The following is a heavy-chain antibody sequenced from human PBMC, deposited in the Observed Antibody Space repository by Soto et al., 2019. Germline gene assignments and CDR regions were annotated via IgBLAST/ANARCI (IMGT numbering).Heavy chain of an antibody. J-gene: IGHJ4*02. D-gene: IGHD3-3*01. CDR2: ISGSGGST. V-gene: IGHV3-23*01. CDR3: AKDHAGTYYDFWSGYFDY. CDR1: GFTFSSYA. Sequence: QLGGSLRLSCAASGFTFSSYAMSWVRQAPGKGLEWVSAISGSGGSTYYADSVKGRFTISRDNSKNTLYLQMNSLRAEDTAVYYCAKDHAGTYYDFWSGYFDYWGQGTLVTAP.